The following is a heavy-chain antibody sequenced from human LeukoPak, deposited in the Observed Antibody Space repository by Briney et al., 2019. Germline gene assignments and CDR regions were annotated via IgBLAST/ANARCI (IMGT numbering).Heavy chain of an antibody. CDR1: GYTFTSYY. V-gene: IGHV1-46*01. Sequence: ASVKVSCKASGYTFTSYYMHWVRQAPGQGLEWMGIINPSGGSTSYAQKFQGRVTMTRDTSTSTVYMELSSLRSEDTAVYYCARGPVVVTAISPLGGYWGQGTLVTVSS. J-gene: IGHJ4*02. CDR3: ARGPVVVTAISPLGGY. CDR2: INPSGGST. D-gene: IGHD2-21*02.